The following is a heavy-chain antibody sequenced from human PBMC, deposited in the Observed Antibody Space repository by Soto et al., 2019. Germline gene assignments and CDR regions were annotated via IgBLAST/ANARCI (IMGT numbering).Heavy chain of an antibody. J-gene: IGHJ6*02. CDR2: IWYDGSNK. Sequence: GGSLRLSCAASGFTFSSYGMHWVRQAPGKGLEWVAVIWYDGSNKYYADSVKGRLTISRDNSKNTLYLQMNSLSAEDTAVYYCARDHDIVVVPAIPYYYYYGMDVWGQGTTVTVSS. CDR3: ARDHDIVVVPAIPYYYYYGMDV. D-gene: IGHD2-2*01. V-gene: IGHV3-33*01. CDR1: GFTFSSYG.